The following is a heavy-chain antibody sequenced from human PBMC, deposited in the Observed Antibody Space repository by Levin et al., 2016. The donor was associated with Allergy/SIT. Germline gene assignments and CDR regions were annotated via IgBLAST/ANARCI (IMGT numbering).Heavy chain of an antibody. J-gene: IGHJ6*02. CDR2: IYYTGST. V-gene: IGHV4-59*01. Sequence: SETLSLTCTVSGGSISSYYWSWIRQPPGKGLEWIGYIYYTGSTNYNPSLKSRVTMSVDTSKNQFSLKLTSVTAADTAVYYCARSYYYYSGMDVWGQGTTVTVSS. CDR3: ARSYYYYSGMDV. CDR1: GGSISSYY.